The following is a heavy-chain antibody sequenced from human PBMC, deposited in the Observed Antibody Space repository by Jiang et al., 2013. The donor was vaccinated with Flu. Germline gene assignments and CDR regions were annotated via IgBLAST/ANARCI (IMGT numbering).Heavy chain of an antibody. J-gene: IGHJ6*02. D-gene: IGHD2-2*01. V-gene: IGHV4-34*01. Sequence: LLKPSETLSLTCAVYGGSFSGYYWSWIRQPPGKGLEWIGEINHSGSTNYNPSLKSRVTISVDTSKNQFSLKLSSVTAADTAVYYCARERRVCSSTSCYFYYYGMDVWGQGTTVTVSS. CDR3: ARERRVCSSTSCYFYYYGMDV. CDR2: INHSGST. CDR1: GGSFSGYY.